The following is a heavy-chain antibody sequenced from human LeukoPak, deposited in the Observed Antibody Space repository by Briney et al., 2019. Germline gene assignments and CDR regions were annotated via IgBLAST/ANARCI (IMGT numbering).Heavy chain of an antibody. CDR2: IYYSGST. Sequence: SETLSLTCTVSGGSISSYYWSWIRQPPGKGLEWIGYIYYSGSTNYNPSLKSRVTISVDTSKNQFPLKLSSVTAADTAVYYCARANGDYDLDYWGQGTLVTVSS. CDR3: ARANGDYDLDY. V-gene: IGHV4-59*01. CDR1: GGSISSYY. J-gene: IGHJ4*02. D-gene: IGHD2-8*01.